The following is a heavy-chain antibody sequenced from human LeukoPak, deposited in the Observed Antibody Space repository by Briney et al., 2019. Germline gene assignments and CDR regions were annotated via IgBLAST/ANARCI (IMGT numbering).Heavy chain of an antibody. CDR3: ARRLAAADPFDP. CDR1: GGSISSSSYY. D-gene: IGHD6-13*01. J-gene: IGHJ5*02. V-gene: IGHV4-39*07. CDR2: IYYSGST. Sequence: SETLSLTCTVSGGSISSSSYYWGWIRQPPGKGLEWIGSIYYSGSTYYNPSLKSRVTISVDTSKNQFSLKLSSVTAADTAVYYCARRLAAADPFDPWGQGTLVTVSS.